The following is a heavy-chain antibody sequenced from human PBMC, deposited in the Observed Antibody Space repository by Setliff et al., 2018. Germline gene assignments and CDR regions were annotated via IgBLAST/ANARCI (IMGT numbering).Heavy chain of an antibody. V-gene: IGHV4-61*02. CDR1: GGSISSGSYY. J-gene: IGHJ5*02. CDR3: ARARYSNFLNWFDP. D-gene: IGHD4-4*01. Sequence: SETLSLTCTVSGGSISSGSYYWSWIRQPAGKGLEWIGRIYTSGSTNYNPSLKSRVTVSVDTSKNQFSLKLSSVTAADTAVYYCARARYSNFLNWFDPWGQGTLVTVS. CDR2: IYTSGST.